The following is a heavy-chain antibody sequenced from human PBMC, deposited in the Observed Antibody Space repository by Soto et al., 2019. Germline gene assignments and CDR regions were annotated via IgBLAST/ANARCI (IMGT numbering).Heavy chain of an antibody. D-gene: IGHD3-10*01. V-gene: IGHV3-48*02. CDR1: GFTFSDYS. CDR3: ARDAGSWGY. J-gene: IGHJ4*02. Sequence: EVQLVESGGGLVQPGVSLRRSCAAYGFTFSDYSMDWVRQAPGKGMEWSSCISSSSSTIYYADSVKGRFTVSRDNAKNYLYLQMNSLRDEDTAVYYCARDAGSWGYWGQGTLVTVSS. CDR2: ISSSSSTI.